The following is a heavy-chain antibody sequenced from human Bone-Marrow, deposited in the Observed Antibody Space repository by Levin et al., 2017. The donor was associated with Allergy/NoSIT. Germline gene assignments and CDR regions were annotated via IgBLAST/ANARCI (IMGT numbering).Heavy chain of an antibody. V-gene: IGHV3-30*04. CDR2: ISYDGSNK. CDR1: GFTFSTYG. CDR3: ARAADPRDFYYYYMDV. J-gene: IGHJ6*03. Sequence: GGSLRLSCVGSGFTFSTYGVHWVRQAPGKGLEWVAVISYDGSNKFYADSVKGRFTISRDNSQNTLYLQMSSLRVDDTARYFCARAADPRDFYYYYMDVWGKGTTVTVSS.